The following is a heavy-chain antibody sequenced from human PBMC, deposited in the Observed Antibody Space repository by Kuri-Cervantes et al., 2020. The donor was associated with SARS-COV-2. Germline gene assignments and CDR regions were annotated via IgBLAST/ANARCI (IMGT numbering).Heavy chain of an antibody. CDR2: IYTGGTT. Sequence: GGSLRLSCAASGFTVSSNYMSWARQAPGKGLEWVSIIYTGGTTHYADSVKGRFTISRDNSKNTLYLQMNSLRAEDTAVYYCAREGSNDHHDYYDYYMDVWGKGTTVTVSS. V-gene: IGHV3-53*01. J-gene: IGHJ6*03. CDR3: AREGSNDHHDYYDYYMDV. D-gene: IGHD1-14*01. CDR1: GFTVSSNY.